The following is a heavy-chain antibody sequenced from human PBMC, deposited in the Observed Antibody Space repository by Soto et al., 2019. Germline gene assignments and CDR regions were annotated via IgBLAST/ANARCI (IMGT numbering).Heavy chain of an antibody. CDR3: ARLRYYYDSSGYYYDFDS. CDR1: GYTFTSYG. CDR2: ISAYNGNT. V-gene: IGHV1-18*04. Sequence: ASVKVSCKASGYTFTSYGISWVRQAPGQGLEWMGWISAYNGNTNYAQKLQGRVTMTTDTSTSTAYMELRSLRSDDTAVYYCARLRYYYDSSGYYYDFDSWGQGTLVTVSS. D-gene: IGHD3-22*01. J-gene: IGHJ4*02.